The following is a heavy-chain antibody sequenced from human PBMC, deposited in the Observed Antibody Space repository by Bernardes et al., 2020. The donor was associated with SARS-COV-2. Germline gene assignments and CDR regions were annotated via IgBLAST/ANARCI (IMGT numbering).Heavy chain of an antibody. J-gene: IGHJ5*02. Sequence: ASVKVSCRASGSTFTSYGISWVRQAPGQGLEWMGWISTYNGHTNYAQKLQGRVTMTTDTSTSTAYMELRTLRSDDTAVYYCARDAVPGAVADLNWFDPWAQGTLVTVSS. CDR2: ISTYNGHT. V-gene: IGHV1-18*01. CDR3: ARDAVPGAVADLNWFDP. D-gene: IGHD6-19*01. CDR1: GSTFTSYG.